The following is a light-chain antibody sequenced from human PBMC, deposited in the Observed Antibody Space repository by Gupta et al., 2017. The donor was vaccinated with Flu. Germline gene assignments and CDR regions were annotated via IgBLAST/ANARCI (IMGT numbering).Light chain of an antibody. CDR3: QQYNSSPWT. CDR1: QSVSSSY. V-gene: IGKV3-20*01. CDR2: GAS. J-gene: IGKJ1*01. Sequence: ERTTLSCRASQSVSSSYLAWYQQKPGQAPRLLIHGASSRATGIPDRFSGSGSGTDFTLTISRLEPEDFAVYYCQQYNSSPWTFGQGTKVEIK.